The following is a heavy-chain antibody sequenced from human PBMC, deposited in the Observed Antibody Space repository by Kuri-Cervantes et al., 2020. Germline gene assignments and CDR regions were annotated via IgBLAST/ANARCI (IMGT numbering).Heavy chain of an antibody. CDR2: ISWNSGSI. CDR3: ARDLRQYYYGSGSYGDY. V-gene: IGHV3-9*01. CDR1: GFTFDDYA. D-gene: IGHD3-10*01. J-gene: IGHJ4*02. Sequence: SLKISCAASGFTFDDYAMHWVRQAPGKGLEWVSGISWNSGSIGYVDSVKGRFTISRDNAKNSLYLQMNSLRAEDTAVYYCARDLRQYYYGSGSYGDYWGQGTLVTVSS.